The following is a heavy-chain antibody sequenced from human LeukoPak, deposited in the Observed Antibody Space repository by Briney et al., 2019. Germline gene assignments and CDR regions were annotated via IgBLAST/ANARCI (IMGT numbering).Heavy chain of an antibody. CDR2: ISAYNGNT. D-gene: IGHD6-13*01. Sequence: GASVKVSCKASGYTFTSYGISWVRQAPGQGLEWMGWISAYNGNTNYAQKLQGRVTMTTDTSTSTAYMELSSLRSEDTAVYYCATPGAAEKLHYYYYGMDVWGQGTTVTVSS. CDR1: GYTFTSYG. J-gene: IGHJ6*02. V-gene: IGHV1-18*01. CDR3: ATPGAAEKLHYYYYGMDV.